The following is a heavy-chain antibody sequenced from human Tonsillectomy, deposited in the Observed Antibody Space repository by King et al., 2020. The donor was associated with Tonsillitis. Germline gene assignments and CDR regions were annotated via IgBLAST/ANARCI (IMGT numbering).Heavy chain of an antibody. D-gene: IGHD2/OR15-2a*01. Sequence: QLVQSGTEVKKPGASVKVSCKASGYTFTSHGITWVRQAPGQGLEWMGWISAHNGNTDFAQKLQGRVTMTTDTSTSTAHMELRSLRSDDTAVYYCARGPYFTETAYFSGMDVWGQGTTVTVSS. V-gene: IGHV1-18*04. CDR1: GYTFTSHG. J-gene: IGHJ6*02. CDR3: ARGPYFTETAYFSGMDV. CDR2: ISAHNGNT.